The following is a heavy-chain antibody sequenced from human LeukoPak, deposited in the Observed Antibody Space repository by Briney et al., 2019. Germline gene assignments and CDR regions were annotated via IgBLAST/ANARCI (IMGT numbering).Heavy chain of an antibody. CDR3: ASSGGVRGVIIY. Sequence: SETLSLTCTVSGGSISSSSYYWGWIRQPPGKGLEWIGSIYYSGSTYYNPSLKSRVTVSVDTSKNQFSLKLSSVTAADTAVYYCASSGGVRGVIIYWGQGTLVTVSS. D-gene: IGHD3-10*01. CDR1: GGSISSSSYY. CDR2: IYYSGST. J-gene: IGHJ4*02. V-gene: IGHV4-39*07.